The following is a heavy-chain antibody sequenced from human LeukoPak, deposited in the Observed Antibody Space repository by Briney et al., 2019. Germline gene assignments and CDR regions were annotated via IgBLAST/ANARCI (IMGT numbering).Heavy chain of an antibody. D-gene: IGHD1-26*01. CDR3: AKGRTLVGGSTRSYDY. CDR2: ISGGGGET. V-gene: IGHV3-23*01. CDR1: GFTFSRYS. Sequence: GGSLRLSCAASGFTFSRYSMSWVRQAPGKGLEWVSVISGGGGETFYADSVKGRFTISRDNPKNTLYLQMNSLRVEDTAVYYCAKGRTLVGGSTRSYDYWGQGTLVTVSS. J-gene: IGHJ4*02.